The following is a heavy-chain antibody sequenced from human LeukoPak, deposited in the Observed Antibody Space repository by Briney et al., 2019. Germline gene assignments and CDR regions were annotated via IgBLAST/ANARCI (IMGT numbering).Heavy chain of an antibody. D-gene: IGHD6-13*01. V-gene: IGHV3-23*01. J-gene: IGHJ4*02. CDR2: ISGSGGST. CDR3: AKDSRIEAAVAESFDY. CDR1: GFTFSTYA. Sequence: GRSLRLSCAASGFTFSTYAMSWVRHAPGKGRGWVSAISGSGGSTYYADSVKGRFTISRDNSKNTLYLQMNSLRAEDTAAYYCAKDSRIEAAVAESFDYWGQGTLVTVSS.